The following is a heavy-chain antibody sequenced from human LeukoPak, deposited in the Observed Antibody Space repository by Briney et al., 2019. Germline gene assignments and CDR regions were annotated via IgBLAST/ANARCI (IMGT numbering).Heavy chain of an antibody. V-gene: IGHV1-8*01. J-gene: IGHJ5*02. CDR3: ARGYVGATEYWFDP. CDR1: GYTFTSYD. CDR2: MNPNSGNT. Sequence: GASVKVSCKASGYTFTSYDINWVRQATGQGLEWMGWMNPNSGNTGYAQKFQGRVTMTRNTSISTAYMELSSLRSEDTAVYYCARGYVGATEYWFDPWGQGTLVTGSS. D-gene: IGHD1-26*01.